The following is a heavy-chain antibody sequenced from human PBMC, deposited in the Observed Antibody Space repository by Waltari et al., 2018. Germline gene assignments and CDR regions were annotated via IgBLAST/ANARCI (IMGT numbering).Heavy chain of an antibody. J-gene: IGHJ4*02. CDR1: GDSISGNYW. CDR3: AGDRAIGLFFDY. D-gene: IGHD2-2*01. V-gene: IGHV4-4*02. CDR2: VHHSGKT. Sequence: QVQLQESGQGLVKPSGPLSLTCAVSGDSISGNYWWSWVRQSPEKGLEWIGQVHHSGKTHYNPSLQSRVTISVDKPKNQFSLNLNSVTGADTAVYYCAGDRAIGLFFDYWGRGTLVTVSS.